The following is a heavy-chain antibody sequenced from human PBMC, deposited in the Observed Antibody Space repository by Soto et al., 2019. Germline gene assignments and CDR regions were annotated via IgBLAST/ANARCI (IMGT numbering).Heavy chain of an antibody. J-gene: IGHJ4*02. Sequence: HPGGSLRLSCAASGFTFRSYWMHWVRQAPGKGLVWVSRISPDGSITNYADSVKGRFTISRDNAKNTLFLQMNSLRAEDTAVYYCTREVATVPDYWGQGTLVTVSS. CDR2: ISPDGSIT. V-gene: IGHV3-74*01. D-gene: IGHD6-13*01. CDR3: TREVATVPDY. CDR1: GFTFRSYW.